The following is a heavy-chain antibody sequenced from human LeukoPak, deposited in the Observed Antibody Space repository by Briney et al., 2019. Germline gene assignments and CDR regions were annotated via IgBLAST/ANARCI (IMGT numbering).Heavy chain of an antibody. CDR2: FDPEDGET. J-gene: IGHJ3*02. CDR3: ATRPPRYFSLTIDI. Sequence: GASVKVSCKVSGYTLTELSMHWVRQAPGKGLEWMGGFDPEDGETIYAQKFQGRVTMTEDTSTDTAYMELSSLRSEDTAVYYYATRPPRYFSLTIDIWGQGTMVTVYS. D-gene: IGHD2/OR15-2a*01. V-gene: IGHV1-24*01. CDR1: GYTLTELS.